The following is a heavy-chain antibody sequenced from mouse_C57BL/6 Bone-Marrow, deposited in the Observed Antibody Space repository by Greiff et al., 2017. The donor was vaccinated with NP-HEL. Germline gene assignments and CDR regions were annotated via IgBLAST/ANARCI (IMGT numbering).Heavy chain of an antibody. V-gene: IGHV1-5*01. CDR3: TRSVYYGAYYFDY. CDR1: GYTFTSYW. CDR2: IYPGNSYT. Sequence: EVQLQQSGTVLARPGASVKMSCKTSGYTFTSYWMHWVKQRPGQGLEWIGAIYPGNSYTSYNQQFKGKAKLTAVTSASTAYMELSSLTNEDSAVYYCTRSVYYGAYYFDYWGQGTTLTVSS. J-gene: IGHJ2*01. D-gene: IGHD1-1*01.